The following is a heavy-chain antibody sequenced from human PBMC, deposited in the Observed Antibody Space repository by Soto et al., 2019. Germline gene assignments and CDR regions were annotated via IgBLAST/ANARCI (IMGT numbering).Heavy chain of an antibody. CDR2: IYWNDDK. D-gene: IGHD3-10*01. V-gene: IGHV2-5*01. CDR3: AHTGGSMVRGVFPFDY. J-gene: IGHJ4*02. Sequence: GSGPTLVNPTQTLTLTCTFSGFSLSTSGVGVGWIRQPPGKALEWLALIYWNDDKRYSPSLKSRLTITKDTSKNQVVLTMTNMDPVETATYYCAHTGGSMVRGVFPFDYWGQGTLVTVSS. CDR1: GFSLSTSGVG.